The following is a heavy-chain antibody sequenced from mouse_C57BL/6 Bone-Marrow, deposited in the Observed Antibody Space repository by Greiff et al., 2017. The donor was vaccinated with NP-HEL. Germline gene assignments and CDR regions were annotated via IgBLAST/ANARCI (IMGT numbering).Heavy chain of an antibody. Sequence: QVQLQQPGAELVRPGTSVKLSCKASGYTFTSYWMHWVKQRPGQGLEWIGVIDPSDSYTNYNQKFKGKATLTVDTSSSTAYMQLSSLTAEDSAVYYCAREGGSWFAYWGQGTLVTVSA. CDR3: AREGGSWFAY. V-gene: IGHV1-59*01. J-gene: IGHJ3*01. CDR1: GYTFTSYW. CDR2: IDPSDSYT.